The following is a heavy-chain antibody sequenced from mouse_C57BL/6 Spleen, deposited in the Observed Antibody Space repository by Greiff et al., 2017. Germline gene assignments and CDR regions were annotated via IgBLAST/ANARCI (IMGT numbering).Heavy chain of an antibody. CDR1: GFTFSSYA. J-gene: IGHJ1*03. Sequence: EVHLVESGGGLVKPGGSLKLSCAASGFTFSSYAMSWVRQTPEKRLEWVATISDGGSYTYYPDNVKGRFTISRDNAKNNLYLQMSHLKSEDTAMYYCARDRGSNYWYFDVWGTGTTVTVSS. CDR3: ARDRGSNYWYFDV. V-gene: IGHV5-4*01. D-gene: IGHD2-5*01. CDR2: ISDGGSYT.